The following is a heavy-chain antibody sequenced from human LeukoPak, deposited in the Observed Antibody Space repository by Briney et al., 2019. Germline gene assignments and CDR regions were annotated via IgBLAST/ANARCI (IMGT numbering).Heavy chain of an antibody. CDR3: ARYEYSAYDSINYYSYYMDV. J-gene: IGHJ6*03. CDR2: IYTSGST. D-gene: IGHD5-12*01. CDR1: GGSISSSSYY. Sequence: PSETLSLTCTVSGGSISSSSYYWSWIRQPAGKGLEWIGRIYTSGSTNYNPSLKSRVTMSVDTSKNQFSLKLSSVTAADTAVYYCARYEYSAYDSINYYSYYMDVWGKGTTVTVSS. V-gene: IGHV4-61*02.